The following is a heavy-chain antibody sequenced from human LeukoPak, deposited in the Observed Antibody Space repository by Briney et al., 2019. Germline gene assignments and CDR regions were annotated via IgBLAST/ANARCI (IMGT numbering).Heavy chain of an antibody. Sequence: SETLSLTCTVSGGSISSSSYYWGWIRQPPGKGLEWLGSIYYSGSIYYNPSLKSRVTISVDTSKNQFSLKLTSVTAADTAVYFCARRNVLTEGEAFDIWGQGTMVTVSS. CDR3: ARRNVLTEGEAFDI. D-gene: IGHD3-16*01. J-gene: IGHJ3*02. V-gene: IGHV4-39*01. CDR1: GGSISSSSYY. CDR2: IYYSGSI.